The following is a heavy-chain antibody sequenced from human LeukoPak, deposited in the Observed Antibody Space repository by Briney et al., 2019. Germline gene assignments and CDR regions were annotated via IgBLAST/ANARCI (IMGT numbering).Heavy chain of an antibody. V-gene: IGHV1-58*01. CDR1: GFSFTNSA. CDR2: IVVGSGNT. D-gene: IGHD5-18*01. CDR3: AAAYIGGAMVTNAFDI. J-gene: IGHJ3*02. Sequence: SVKVSCKASGFSFTNSAVQWVRQARGRRLEWIGWIVVGSGNTIYVQKFQERVTITRDMSTSTAYMQLSSLRSEDTAVYYCAAAYIGGAMVTNAFDIWGQGTMVTVSS.